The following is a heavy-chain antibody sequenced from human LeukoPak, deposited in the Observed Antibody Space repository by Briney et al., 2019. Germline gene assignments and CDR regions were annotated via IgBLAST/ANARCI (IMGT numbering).Heavy chain of an antibody. D-gene: IGHD6-19*01. CDR3: ARENSDWGAPDY. V-gene: IGHV6-1*01. Sequence: SQTLSLTCAISGDSVSSNSAAWNWIRQSPSRGLEWLGRTYYRSKWYNNYAVSAKSRISINPDTSKNQFSLQLNSVTPEDTAVYYCARENSDWGAPDYWGQGTLVTVSS. J-gene: IGHJ4*02. CDR1: GDSVSSNSAA. CDR2: TYYRSKWYN.